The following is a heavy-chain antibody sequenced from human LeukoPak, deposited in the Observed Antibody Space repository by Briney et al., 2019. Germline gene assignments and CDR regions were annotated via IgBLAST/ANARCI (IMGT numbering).Heavy chain of an antibody. CDR1: GFTFGDYA. V-gene: IGHV3-49*04. J-gene: IGHJ3*02. D-gene: IGHD1-26*01. Sequence: GRSLRLSCTASGFTFGDYAMSWVRQAPGKGLEWVGFIRSKAYGGTTEYAASVKGRFTISRDDSKSIAYLQMNSLKTEDTAVYYCTRAAVGASGAFDIWGQGTMVTVPS. CDR3: TRAAVGASGAFDI. CDR2: IRSKAYGGTT.